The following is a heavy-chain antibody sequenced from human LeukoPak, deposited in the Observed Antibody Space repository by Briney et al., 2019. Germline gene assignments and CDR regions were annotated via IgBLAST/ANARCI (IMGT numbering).Heavy chain of an antibody. CDR3: TRATAGFDY. V-gene: IGHV3-13*01. J-gene: IGHJ4*02. CDR2: IGTAGAT. Sequence: PGGSLRLSCAASGFTFSSYDMHWVRQTTGKGLEWVSGIGTAGATFYPGSVKGRFTISRENAKNSLYLQMSNLRAGDTAVYYCTRATAGFDYWGQGTLVTVSS. CDR1: GFTFSSYD.